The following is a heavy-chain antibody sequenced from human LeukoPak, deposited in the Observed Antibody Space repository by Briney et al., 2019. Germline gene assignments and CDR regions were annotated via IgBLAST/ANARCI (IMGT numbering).Heavy chain of an antibody. CDR3: ARDRNTGYGMDV. Sequence: AGGSLRLSCAPSGFTFSRHGMHWVRQAPGKGLEWVAIISNDGSRKYYGHSVEGRFTISRDSSKNTLYLQMNSLRAEDTAMYYCARDRNTGYGMDVWGQGTTVTVSS. CDR2: ISNDGSRK. V-gene: IGHV3-30*03. D-gene: IGHD2-8*02. J-gene: IGHJ6*02. CDR1: GFTFSRHG.